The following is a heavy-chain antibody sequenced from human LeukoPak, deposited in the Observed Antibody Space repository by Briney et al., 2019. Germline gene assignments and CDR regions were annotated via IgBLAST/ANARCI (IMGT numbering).Heavy chain of an antibody. D-gene: IGHD4-17*01. V-gene: IGHV3-23*01. J-gene: IGHJ4*02. Sequence: WVRQAPGKGLEWVSAISGSGGSSYYADSVKGRFTISRDNSKNTLYLQMNSLRAEDTAVYYCAKDGTVTPSFDYWGQGTLVTVSS. CDR2: ISGSGGSS. CDR3: AKDGTVTPSFDY.